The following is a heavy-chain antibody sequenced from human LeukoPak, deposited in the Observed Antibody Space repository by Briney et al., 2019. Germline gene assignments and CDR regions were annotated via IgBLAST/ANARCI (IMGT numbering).Heavy chain of an antibody. V-gene: IGHV3-11*01. CDR2: ISSSGSTI. CDR1: GFTFSDYY. J-gene: IGHJ4*02. D-gene: IGHD4-23*01. Sequence: PGGSLRLSCAASGFTFSDYYMSWIRQAPGKGLEWVSYISSSGSTIYYADSVKGRFTISRDNAKNSLYLQMNSLRAEDTAVYYCARDPESTVVTEDYFDYWGQGTLVTVSS. CDR3: ARDPESTVVTEDYFDY.